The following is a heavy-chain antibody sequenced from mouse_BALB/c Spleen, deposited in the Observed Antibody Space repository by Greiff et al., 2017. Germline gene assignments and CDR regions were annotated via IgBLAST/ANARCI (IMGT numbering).Heavy chain of an antibody. V-gene: IGHV5-4*02. CDR3: AREGITTVVATRYYAMDY. D-gene: IGHD1-1*01. J-gene: IGHJ4*01. CDR1: GFTFSDYY. Sequence: EVHLVESGGGLVKPGGSLKLSCAASGFTFSDYYMYWVRQTPEKRLEWVATISDGGSYTYYPDSVKGRFTISRDNAKNNLYLQMSSLKSEDTAMYYCAREGITTVVATRYYAMDYWGQGTSVTVSS. CDR2: ISDGGSYT.